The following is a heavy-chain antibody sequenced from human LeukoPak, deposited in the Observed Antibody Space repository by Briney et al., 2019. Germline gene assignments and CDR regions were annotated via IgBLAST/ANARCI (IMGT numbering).Heavy chain of an antibody. CDR2: INHSGST. Sequence: NPSETLSLTCAVYGGSFSGYYWSWIRQPPGKGLEWIGEINHSGSTNYNPSLKSRVTISVDTSKSQFSLNLSSVTAADTAVYYCARVRGCYFDYWGQGTLVTVSS. D-gene: IGHD3-10*01. CDR1: GGSFSGYY. J-gene: IGHJ4*02. V-gene: IGHV4-34*01. CDR3: ARVRGCYFDY.